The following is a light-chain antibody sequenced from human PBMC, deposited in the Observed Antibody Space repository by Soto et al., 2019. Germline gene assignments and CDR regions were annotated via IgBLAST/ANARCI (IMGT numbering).Light chain of an antibody. CDR1: QSVSGTY. J-gene: IGKJ1*01. CDR3: HEYGTSRT. CDR2: GAS. Sequence: EVVLTQSPCTLSLSQGERATLSCRASQSVSGTYLAWYQQKPGQAPRLLIYGASSRATGIPDRFGGSGSGTDFTLTITRLEPDDFAGYYSHEYGTSRTFGQGTKVEIK. V-gene: IGKV3-20*01.